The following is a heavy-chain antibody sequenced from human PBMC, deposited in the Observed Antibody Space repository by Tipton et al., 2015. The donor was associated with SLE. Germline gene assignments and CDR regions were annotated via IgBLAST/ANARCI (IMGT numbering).Heavy chain of an antibody. Sequence: TLSLTCTVSGDSISSSNYYWTWIRQPPGKGLEWIGSIHYSGTPYYSPSLKSRITISVDTSKNQFSLKMTSVTAADTAVYYCARPETGFREFGYFDLWGRGTLVSVSS. CDR3: ARPETGFREFGYFDL. CDR1: GDSISSSNYY. D-gene: IGHD3-10*01. CDR2: IHYSGTP. J-gene: IGHJ2*01. V-gene: IGHV4-39*07.